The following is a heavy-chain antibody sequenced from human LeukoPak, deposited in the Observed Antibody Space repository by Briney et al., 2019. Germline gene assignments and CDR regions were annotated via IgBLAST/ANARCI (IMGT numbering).Heavy chain of an antibody. Sequence: ASVKVSCKASGYTFTGYYMHWVRQAPGQRLEWMGWINPNSGGTNYAQKFQGRVTMTTDTSTSTAYMELRSLRSDDTAVYYCARDRYSSGWSDYWGQGTLVTVSS. CDR3: ARDRYSSGWSDY. J-gene: IGHJ4*02. CDR1: GYTFTGYY. CDR2: INPNSGGT. V-gene: IGHV1-2*02. D-gene: IGHD6-19*01.